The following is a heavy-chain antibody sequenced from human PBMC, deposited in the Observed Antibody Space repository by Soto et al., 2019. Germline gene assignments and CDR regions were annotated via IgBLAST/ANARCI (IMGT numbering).Heavy chain of an antibody. CDR3: ARGRYADY. Sequence: QVHLVQSGAEVKKPGASVKVSCKASGYTFTSYGITSVRQAPGQGLEWMGWISAHNGNTDYAQKLQGRVIVTRDTSTSTAYMELRSLISDDTAVYYCARGRYADYWGQGALVTVSS. V-gene: IGHV1-18*01. J-gene: IGHJ4*02. CDR2: ISAHNGNT. D-gene: IGHD1-1*01. CDR1: GYTFTSYG.